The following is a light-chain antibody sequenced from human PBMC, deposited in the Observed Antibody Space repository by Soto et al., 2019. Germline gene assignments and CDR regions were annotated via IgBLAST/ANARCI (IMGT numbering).Light chain of an antibody. V-gene: IGLV2-23*02. CDR3: CSYAGSSTYV. CDR2: EVS. CDR1: SSDVGSYNL. J-gene: IGLJ1*01. Sequence: QSVLTQPASVSGSPGQSITISCTGTSSDVGSYNLVSWYQQHPGKAPKLMIYEVSKRPSGVSNRFSGSKSGNTASLTISGFQAEEEADYYCCSYAGSSTYVFGPGTKVTVL.